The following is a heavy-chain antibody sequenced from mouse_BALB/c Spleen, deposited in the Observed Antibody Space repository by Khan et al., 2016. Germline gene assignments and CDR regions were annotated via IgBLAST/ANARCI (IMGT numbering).Heavy chain of an antibody. V-gene: IGHV1S137*01. CDR3: ARGYCGHYYAMDY. Sequence: QVQLQQSGPELVRPGVSVKLSCKGSDFTFTDYAMHWVKQSHAKSLEWLGVISTYSGNTNYNQKFKGKATMTVDKSSSTAYMELARWTAEDSANYYCARGYCGHYYAMDYWGQGTSVTVSS. D-gene: IGHD1-2*01. CDR1: DFTFTDYA. CDR2: ISTYSGNT. J-gene: IGHJ4*01.